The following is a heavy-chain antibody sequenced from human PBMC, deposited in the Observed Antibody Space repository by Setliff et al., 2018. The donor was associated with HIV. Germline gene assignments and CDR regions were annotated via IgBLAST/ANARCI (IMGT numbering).Heavy chain of an antibody. CDR2: INPNTGNT. CDR1: GYTFTGYY. J-gene: IGHJ4*02. D-gene: IGHD3-3*01. CDR3: AADNYNCNSFDS. V-gene: IGHV1-2*02. Sequence: AASVKVSCKASGYTFTGYYMHWVRQAPGQGLEWMGWINPNTGNTHYPPSFQGRVTMTRDTSTTTAYMELSRLGSDDTAVYYCAADNYNCNSFDSWGQGSLVTVSS.